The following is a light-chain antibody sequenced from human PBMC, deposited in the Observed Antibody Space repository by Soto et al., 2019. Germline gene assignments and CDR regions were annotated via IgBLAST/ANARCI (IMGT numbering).Light chain of an antibody. CDR1: SSDVGGYNY. CDR3: SSFAGNNNLV. CDR2: GVS. Sequence: QSVLTQPPSASGSPGQSVTISCTGTSSDVGGYNYVSWYQQHPGKAPKLMISGVSKRPSGVPDRFSGSKSGNTASLTVSGLQAEDEDDYYCSSFAGNNNLVFGGGTKVTVL. V-gene: IGLV2-8*01. J-gene: IGLJ2*01.